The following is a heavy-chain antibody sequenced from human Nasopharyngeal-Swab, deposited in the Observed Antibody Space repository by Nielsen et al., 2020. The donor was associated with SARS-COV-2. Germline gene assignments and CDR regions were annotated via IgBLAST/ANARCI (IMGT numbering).Heavy chain of an antibody. CDR2: INAGKGNT. Sequence: SVHVSCKASGYTLPTYATYWVRQAPGQRPEFMGWINAGKGNTIYSQKFQGRVRISRDTSANTVYMELNRLRSEDTAVYYCARVPAVAASRIDYWGQGTLVTVS. V-gene: IGHV1-3*01. J-gene: IGHJ4*02. D-gene: IGHD6-19*01. CDR3: ARVPAVAASRIDY. CDR1: GYTLPTYA.